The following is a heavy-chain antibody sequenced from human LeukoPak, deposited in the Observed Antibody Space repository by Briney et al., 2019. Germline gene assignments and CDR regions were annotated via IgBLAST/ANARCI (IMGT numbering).Heavy chain of an antibody. CDR3: AKTSGYERFYYYYMDV. V-gene: IGHV3-23*01. Sequence: GGSPRLSCAASGFTFSTYGMNWVRQAPGKGLEWVSAISGSGGSTYYADSVKGRFTIPRDNSKNTLYLQMNSLRAEDTAVYYCAKTSGYERFYYYYMDVWGKGTTVTVSS. CDR1: GFTFSTYG. J-gene: IGHJ6*03. D-gene: IGHD5-12*01. CDR2: ISGSGGST.